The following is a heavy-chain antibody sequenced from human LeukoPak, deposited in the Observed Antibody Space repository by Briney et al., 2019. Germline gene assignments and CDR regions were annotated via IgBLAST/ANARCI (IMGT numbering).Heavy chain of an antibody. CDR2: IYYSGST. D-gene: IGHD3-3*01. J-gene: IGHJ5*02. Sequence: SETLSLTWTVSGGSISSYYWSWIRQPPGKGLEWIGYIYYSGSTYYNPSLKSRVTLSVDTSKNQFSLKLSSVTAADTAVYYCARGVTIFGVVGYNWFDPWGQGTLVTVSS. CDR3: ARGVTIFGVVGYNWFDP. CDR1: GGSISSYY. V-gene: IGHV4-30-4*08.